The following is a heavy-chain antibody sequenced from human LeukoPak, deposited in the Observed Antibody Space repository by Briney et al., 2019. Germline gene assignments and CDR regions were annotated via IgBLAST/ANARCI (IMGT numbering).Heavy chain of an antibody. Sequence: GASVKVSCKVSGYTLTELSMHWVRQAPGKGLEWMGGFDPEDGETIYAQKFQGRVTMTEDTSTDTAYMELSSLRSEDTAVYYCATDMYYYDRSGYRVNWFDPWGQGTLVTVSS. J-gene: IGHJ5*02. CDR3: ATDMYYYDRSGYRVNWFDP. CDR2: FDPEDGET. V-gene: IGHV1-24*01. D-gene: IGHD3-22*01. CDR1: GYTLTELS.